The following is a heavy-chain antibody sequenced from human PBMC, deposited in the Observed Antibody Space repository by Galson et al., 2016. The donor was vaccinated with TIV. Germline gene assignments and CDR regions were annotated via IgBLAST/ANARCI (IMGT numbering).Heavy chain of an antibody. CDR2: IKSNFDGGTT. J-gene: IGHJ4*02. CDR1: GFTFSNAW. D-gene: IGHD2-15*01. Sequence: SLRLSCAASGFTFSNAWMSWVRQAPGKGLEWVGRIKSNFDGGTTDYAAPVKGRFTISRHDSKNTLFLQMNRLKTEDTAVYYCTTELGYCSGGYCYYFDYWGQETLVTVSS. CDR3: TTELGYCSGGYCYYFDY. V-gene: IGHV3-15*01.